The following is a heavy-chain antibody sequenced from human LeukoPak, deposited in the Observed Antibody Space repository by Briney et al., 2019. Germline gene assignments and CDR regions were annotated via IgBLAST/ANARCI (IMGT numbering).Heavy chain of an antibody. D-gene: IGHD2-2*01. CDR1: GFTFSDYG. CDR3: ARGGFGEAAAFAY. Sequence: GGSLRLSCAASGFTFSDYGMHWVRQAPGKGLEWVAVIWYDGSREYYTDSVEGRFTISRDNSKNTLFLQMNSLRVEDTAVYYCARGGFGEAAAFAYGGQGTLVTVSS. CDR2: IWYDGSRE. J-gene: IGHJ4*02. V-gene: IGHV3-33*01.